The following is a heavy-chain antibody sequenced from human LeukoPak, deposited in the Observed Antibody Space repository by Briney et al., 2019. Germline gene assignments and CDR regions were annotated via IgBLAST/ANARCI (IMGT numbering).Heavy chain of an antibody. V-gene: IGHV3-9*01. Sequence: GGSLRLSCAGSGFIFNNYAMHWVRQPPGKGLEWVSGISWNSGSIDYADSVKGRFTISRDNAKNSLYLQMNSLRVEDTAMYYCARGRYSGTTYYFDYWGQGTLVTVSS. D-gene: IGHD5-12*01. CDR1: GFIFNNYA. CDR3: ARGRYSGTTYYFDY. J-gene: IGHJ4*02. CDR2: ISWNSGSI.